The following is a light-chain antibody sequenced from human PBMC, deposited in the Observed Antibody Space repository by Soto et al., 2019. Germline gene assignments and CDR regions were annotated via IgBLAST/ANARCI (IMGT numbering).Light chain of an antibody. J-gene: IGKJ1*01. CDR2: GAS. CDR1: QSVSSGY. Sequence: ELVLPQSPGTLALSPGERATLSCRARQSVSSGYLAWYQQKPGQAPRLLIYGASSRATGIPDRFSGSGSGTDFTLTISSLEPEDFAVYYCQQYGSSPWTFGQGTKVEIK. CDR3: QQYGSSPWT. V-gene: IGKV3-20*01.